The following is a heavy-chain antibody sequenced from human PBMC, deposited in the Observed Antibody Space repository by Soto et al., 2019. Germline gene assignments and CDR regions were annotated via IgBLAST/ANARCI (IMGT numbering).Heavy chain of an antibody. V-gene: IGHV1-8*01. Sequence: GASVKVSCKASGYTFTSYDINWVRHATGQGLEWMGWMNPNSGNTGYAQKFQGRVPMTRNTSISPAYMELSSLRSEDTAVYYCARGGRKHYGGGSYISYVFDIWGQGTMVTVSS. CDR1: GYTFTSYD. CDR3: ARGGRKHYGGGSYISYVFDI. J-gene: IGHJ3*02. D-gene: IGHD3-10*01. CDR2: MNPNSGNT.